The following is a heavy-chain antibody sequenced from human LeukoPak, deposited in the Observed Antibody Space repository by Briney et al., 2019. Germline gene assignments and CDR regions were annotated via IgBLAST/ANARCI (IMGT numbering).Heavy chain of an antibody. CDR2: IYQSGST. J-gene: IGHJ6*03. V-gene: IGHV4-59*12. D-gene: IGHD6-6*01. CDR1: GGSISSYY. CDR3: ARDKGPEYSSSSESYYMDV. Sequence: PSETLSLTCTVSGGSISSYYWSWIRQPPGKGLEWIGYIYQSGSTYYNPSLKSRVTISVDRSKNQFSLKLSSVTAADTAVYYCARDKGPEYSSSSESYYMDVWGKGTTVTVSS.